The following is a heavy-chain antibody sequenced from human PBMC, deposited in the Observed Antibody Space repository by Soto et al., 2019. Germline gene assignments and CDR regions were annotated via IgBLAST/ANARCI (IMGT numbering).Heavy chain of an antibody. D-gene: IGHD3-10*02. CDR3: ARTLFGWGIWFDP. V-gene: IGHV1-8*01. J-gene: IGHJ5*02. Sequence: ASVKVSCKASGYSFTNYDINWVRQATGQGLEWMGWMNPKSGKTGYTEKFRGRVTMTRSTSLSTAYMELSSLRFEDTAVYYCARTLFGWGIWFDPWGQGTLVTVSS. CDR2: MNPKSGKT. CDR1: GYSFTNYD.